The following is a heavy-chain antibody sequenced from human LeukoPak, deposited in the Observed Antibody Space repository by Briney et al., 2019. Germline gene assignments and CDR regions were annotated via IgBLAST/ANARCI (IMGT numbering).Heavy chain of an antibody. D-gene: IGHD5-24*01. Sequence: GASVKVSCKASGGTFSTYAISCVRQAPGQGLEWMGGIIPIFGTANYAQKFQGRVTITTDESTSTAYMELSSLRSEDTAVYYCARVPPYNNYYYYYMDVWGKGTTVTVSS. CDR2: IIPIFGTA. CDR1: GGTFSTYA. V-gene: IGHV1-69*05. CDR3: ARVPPYNNYYYYYMDV. J-gene: IGHJ6*03.